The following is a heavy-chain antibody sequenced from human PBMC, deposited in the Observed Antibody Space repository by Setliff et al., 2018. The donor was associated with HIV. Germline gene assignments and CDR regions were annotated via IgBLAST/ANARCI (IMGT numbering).Heavy chain of an antibody. CDR2: MNPNSGNT. D-gene: IGHD3-10*01. Sequence: ASVKVSCKASGYTFTNYDINWVRQATGQGLEWMGRMNPNSGNTEYAQQFQGRVTMTRNTSISTAYMELSSLRSEDTAIYYCARGHSGSDYWGQGTLVTVSS. CDR1: GYTFTNYD. CDR3: ARGHSGSDY. V-gene: IGHV1-8*02. J-gene: IGHJ4*02.